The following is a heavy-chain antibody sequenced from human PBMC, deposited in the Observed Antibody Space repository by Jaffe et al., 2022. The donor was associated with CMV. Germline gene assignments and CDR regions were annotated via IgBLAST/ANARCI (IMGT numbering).Heavy chain of an antibody. Sequence: QVQLVESGGGLVKPGGSLRLSCAASGFTFSDYYMSWIRQAPGKGLEWVSYISSSGSTIYYADSVKGRFTISRDNAKNSLYLQMNSLRAEDTAVYYCASPQHADYYDSSGYRLEAFDIWGQGTMVTVSS. CDR1: GFTFSDYY. CDR3: ASPQHADYYDSSGYRLEAFDI. J-gene: IGHJ3*02. CDR2: ISSSGSTI. V-gene: IGHV3-11*01. D-gene: IGHD3-22*01.